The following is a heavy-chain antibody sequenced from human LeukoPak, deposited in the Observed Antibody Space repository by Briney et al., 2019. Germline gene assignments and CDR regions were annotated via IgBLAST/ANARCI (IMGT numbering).Heavy chain of an antibody. CDR3: ARGGWLRFRAGYFDY. CDR1: GGSFSGYY. V-gene: IGHV4-34*01. J-gene: IGHJ4*02. CDR2: INHSGST. D-gene: IGHD5-12*01. Sequence: SETLSLTCAVYGGSFSGYYWSWIRQPPGKGLEWIGEINHSGSTNYNPSLKSRVTISVDTSKNQFSLKLSSVTAADTAVYYCARGGWLRFRAGYFDYWGQGTLVTVSS.